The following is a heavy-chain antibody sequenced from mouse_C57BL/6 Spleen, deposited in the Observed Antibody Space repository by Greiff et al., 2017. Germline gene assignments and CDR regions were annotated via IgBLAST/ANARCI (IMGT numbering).Heavy chain of an antibody. J-gene: IGHJ1*03. Sequence: VKLMESGPGLVKPSQSLFLTCSITGFPITSGYYWIWIRQSPGKPLEWMGYITPSGGTFYNPYLQSPISITRETSKNQFFLQLNSVTTEYTAMYYCAGAPNYGYDVGYFDVWGTGTTVTVSS. V-gene: IGHV12-3*01. CDR1: GFPITSGYY. D-gene: IGHD2-14*01. CDR3: AGAPNYGYDVGYFDV. CDR2: ITPSGGT.